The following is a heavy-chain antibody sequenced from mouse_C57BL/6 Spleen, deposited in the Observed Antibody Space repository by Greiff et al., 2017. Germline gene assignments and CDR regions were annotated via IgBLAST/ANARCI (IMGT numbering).Heavy chain of an antibody. Sequence: VQLQQSGAELARPGASVQLSCKASGYTFTSYGISWVKQRTGQGLEWIGEIYPRSGNTYYNEKFKGKDTLTADKSSSTANMELRRLTSEDSAVYFCAREEDGKGMDYWGQGTSVTVSS. CDR3: AREEDGKGMDY. CDR1: GYTFTSYG. CDR2: IYPRSGNT. V-gene: IGHV1-81*01. J-gene: IGHJ4*01. D-gene: IGHD2-1*01.